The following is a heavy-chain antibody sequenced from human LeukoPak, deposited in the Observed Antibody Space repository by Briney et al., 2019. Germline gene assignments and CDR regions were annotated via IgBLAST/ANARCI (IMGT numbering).Heavy chain of an antibody. V-gene: IGHV3-9*01. CDR3: AKDIAGLWFGAFDY. J-gene: IGHJ4*02. D-gene: IGHD3-10*01. CDR2: ISWNSGSI. CDR1: GFTFDDYA. Sequence: GGSLRLSSAASGFTFDDYAMHWVRQAPGKGLEWVSGISWNSGSIGYADSVKGRFTISRDNAKNSLYLQMYSLRAEDTALYYCAKDIAGLWFGAFDYWGQGTLVTVSS.